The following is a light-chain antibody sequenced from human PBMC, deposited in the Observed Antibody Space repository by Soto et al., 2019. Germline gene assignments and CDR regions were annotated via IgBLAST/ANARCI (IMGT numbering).Light chain of an antibody. CDR1: QSLLHSNGYNY. CDR2: LGS. CDR3: MQALQTLLT. J-gene: IGKJ4*01. Sequence: IVMTQSPLSLPVTPGEPASISCRASQSLLHSNGYNYLDWYLQEPGQSPQLLIYLGSNRASGVPDRFSGSGSGTDFTLKISRVEAEDVGVYYCMQALQTLLTFGGGTKV. V-gene: IGKV2-28*01.